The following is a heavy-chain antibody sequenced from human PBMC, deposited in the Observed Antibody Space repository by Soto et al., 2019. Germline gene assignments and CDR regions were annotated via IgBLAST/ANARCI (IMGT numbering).Heavy chain of an antibody. CDR3: ARMENYYDSSGYPFDY. CDR2: IYPGDSDT. Sequence: GSLKILCKGSRYSFTNHWIGWVGPMPGKSLEGMGIIYPGDSDTRYSPSFQGQVTISADKSISTAYLQWSSLKASDTAMYYCARMENYYDSSGYPFDYWGQGTLVTVSS. CDR1: RYSFTNHW. V-gene: IGHV5-51*01. D-gene: IGHD3-22*01. J-gene: IGHJ4*02.